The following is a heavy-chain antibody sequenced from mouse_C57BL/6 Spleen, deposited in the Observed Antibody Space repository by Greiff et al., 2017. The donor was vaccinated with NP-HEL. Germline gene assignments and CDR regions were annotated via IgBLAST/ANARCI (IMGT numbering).Heavy chain of an antibody. Sequence: QVQLQQPGAELVKPGASVKVSCKASGYTFTSYWMHWVKQRPGQGLEWIGRIHPSDSDTNYNQKFKGKATLTVDKSSSTAYMQLSSLTSEDSAFYYCAIRDGYPYYYAMDYWGQGTSVTVSS. D-gene: IGHD2-3*01. V-gene: IGHV1-74*01. J-gene: IGHJ4*01. CDR1: GYTFTSYW. CDR2: IHPSDSDT. CDR3: AIRDGYPYYYAMDY.